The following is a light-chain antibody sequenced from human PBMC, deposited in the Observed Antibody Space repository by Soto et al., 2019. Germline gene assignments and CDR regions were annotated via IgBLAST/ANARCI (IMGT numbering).Light chain of an antibody. CDR1: QSINTY. CDR2: AAS. J-gene: IGKJ1*01. V-gene: IGKV1-39*01. Sequence: DIQMTQSPSSLSAFVGDRVTIICRASQSINTYLNWYQQKPGKAPKLLVYAASSLQSGVPSRFSGSGSGTYFTLTISSLQVEDSATYYCQQSYTTPTFGLGTKVEIK. CDR3: QQSYTTPT.